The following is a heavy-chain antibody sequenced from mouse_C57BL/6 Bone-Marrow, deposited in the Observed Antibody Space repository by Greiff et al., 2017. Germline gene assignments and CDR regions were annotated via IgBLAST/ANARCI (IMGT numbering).Heavy chain of an antibody. CDR1: GYTFTSYG. V-gene: IGHV1-58*01. CDR2: IYIGNGYT. D-gene: IGHD2-3*01. CDR3: AFYDGYSEGYFDV. J-gene: IGHJ1*03. Sequence: VQLQQSGAELVRPGSSVKMSCKTSGYTFTSYGINWVKQRPGQGLEGIGYIYIGNGYTEYNEKFKGKATLTSDTSSSTAYMQLSSLTSEDSAIYVCAFYDGYSEGYFDVWGTGTTVTVSS.